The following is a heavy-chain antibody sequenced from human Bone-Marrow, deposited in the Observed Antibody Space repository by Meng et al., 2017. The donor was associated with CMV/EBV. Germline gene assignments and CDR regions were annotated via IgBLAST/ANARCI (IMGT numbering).Heavy chain of an antibody. Sequence: GESLKISCAASGFTFSSYAMSWVRQAPGKGLEWVSAISGSGGSTYYADSVKGWFTISRDNSKNTLYLQMNSLRAEDTAVYYCAASGSYKRSYFQHWGQGTLVTVSS. J-gene: IGHJ1*01. CDR1: GFTFSSYA. V-gene: IGHV3-23*01. D-gene: IGHD1-26*01. CDR2: ISGSGGST. CDR3: AASGSYKRSYFQH.